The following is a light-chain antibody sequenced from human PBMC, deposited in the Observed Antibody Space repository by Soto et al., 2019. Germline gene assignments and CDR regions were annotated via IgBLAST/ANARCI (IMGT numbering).Light chain of an antibody. J-gene: IGKJ2*01. CDR1: QSISGW. V-gene: IGKV1-5*01. Sequence: DIQMTQSPSTLSASVGHRVTITCRASQSISGWLAWYQQKPGKAPKLLIYDASHLESGVPSRFSGSGSGTEYSLTISSLQPDYFATYYCQQYKNLYTFGQGTKLEIK. CDR3: QQYKNLYT. CDR2: DAS.